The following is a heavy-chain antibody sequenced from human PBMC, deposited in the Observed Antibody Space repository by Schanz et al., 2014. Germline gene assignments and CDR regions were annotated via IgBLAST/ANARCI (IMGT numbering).Heavy chain of an antibody. CDR3: ARLGTGMAVAGSVIDSYYYYMDV. CDR2: INPNSGTT. J-gene: IGHJ6*03. V-gene: IGHV1-2*04. D-gene: IGHD6-19*01. Sequence: QVQLVQSGAEVKKPGASVKVSCKASGYTFTGYYMHWVRQAPGQGLEWMGWINPNSGTTNYAQKFQGWVTMTRDTSISTAYMELSRLKSDDTAVYYCARLGTGMAVAGSVIDSYYYYMDVWGEGTTVTVSS. CDR1: GYTFTGYY.